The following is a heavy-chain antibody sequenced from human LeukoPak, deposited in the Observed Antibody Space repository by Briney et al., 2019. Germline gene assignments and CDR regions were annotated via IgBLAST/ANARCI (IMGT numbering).Heavy chain of an antibody. CDR3: ARALSYSGSYRYFDY. D-gene: IGHD1-26*01. CDR2: IFSSGTA. J-gene: IGHJ4*02. CDR1: GASIRANHHY. V-gene: IGHV4-39*02. Sequence: SETLSLTCTVSGASIRANHHYWAWVRQPPGKGLEWIGTIFSSGTAYYNPSLRTRVSISVDTSKNEFSLRLSAVTAADTGLYYCARALSYSGSYRYFDYWGQGTLVTVSS.